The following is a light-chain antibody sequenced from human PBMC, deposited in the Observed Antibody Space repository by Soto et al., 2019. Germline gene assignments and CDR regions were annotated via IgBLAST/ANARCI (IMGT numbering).Light chain of an antibody. V-gene: IGLV2-18*02. CDR2: EVT. Sequence: QSALTQPPSVSGSPGQSVTISCTGTISDVGSYNRVSWYQQPPGTAPKLMIYEVTNRPSGVPDRFSGSKSGNTASLTISGLQAEDEADYYCSSYTSSTTYVFGTGTRSPS. CDR1: ISDVGSYNR. CDR3: SSYTSSTTYV. J-gene: IGLJ1*01.